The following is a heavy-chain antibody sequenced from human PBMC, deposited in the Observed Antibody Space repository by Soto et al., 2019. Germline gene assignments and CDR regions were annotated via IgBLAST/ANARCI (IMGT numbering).Heavy chain of an antibody. J-gene: IGHJ4*02. CDR1: GFTFSNYA. CDR2: IGGGGGST. CDR3: AKTSEAVAGTVYAY. D-gene: IGHD6-19*01. V-gene: IGHV3-23*01. Sequence: EVQLLESGGGSVQPGGSLRLSCVASGFTFSNYAMGWVRQAPGKWLEWVSAIGGGGGSTFFADFVKGRFTISRDNSKNMLYLQMNSLRAEDRAVYYRAKTSEAVAGTVYAYWGQGTLVTVSS.